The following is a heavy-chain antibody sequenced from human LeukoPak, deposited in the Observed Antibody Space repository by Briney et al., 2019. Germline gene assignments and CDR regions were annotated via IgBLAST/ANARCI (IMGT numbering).Heavy chain of an antibody. CDR1: GYTFTSYG. CDR3: ARVTYDSSGYYPDAFDI. V-gene: IGHV1-18*01. D-gene: IGHD3-22*01. J-gene: IGHJ3*02. CDR2: ISAYNGIT. Sequence: ASVKVSCKASGYTFTSYGINWVRQAPGQGLEWMGWISAYNGITNYAQKLQGRVAMTTDTSTSTAYIELRSLRSDDTAVYYCARVTYDSSGYYPDAFDIWGQGTMVTVSS.